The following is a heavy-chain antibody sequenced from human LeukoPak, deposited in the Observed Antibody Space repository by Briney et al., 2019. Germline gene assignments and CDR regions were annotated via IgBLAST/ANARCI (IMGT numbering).Heavy chain of an antibody. CDR1: GYTFTSYG. CDR2: ISAYNGNT. V-gene: IGHV1-18*01. D-gene: IGHD5-18*01. J-gene: IGHJ4*02. CDR3: ARDRRGYSYGPRVTFDY. Sequence: ASVKVSCKASGYTFTSYGISWVRQAPGQGLEWMGWISAYNGNTNYAQKLQGRVTMNTDTSTSTAYMELRSLRSDDTAVYYCARDRRGYSYGPRVTFDYWGQGTLVTVSS.